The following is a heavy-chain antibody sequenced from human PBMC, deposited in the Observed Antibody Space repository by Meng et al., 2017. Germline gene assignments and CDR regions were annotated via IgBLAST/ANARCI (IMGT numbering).Heavy chain of an antibody. Sequence: QVQLVQSGAEVKKPWASVKVSCKASGYTFTGYYMHWVRQAPGQGLEWMGRINPNSGGTNYAQKFQGRVTMTRDTSISTAYMELSRLRSDDTAVYYCARGLYGSGSPREYFDYWGQGTLVTVSS. CDR3: ARGLYGSGSPREYFDY. V-gene: IGHV1-2*06. J-gene: IGHJ4*02. D-gene: IGHD3-10*01. CDR1: GYTFTGYY. CDR2: INPNSGGT.